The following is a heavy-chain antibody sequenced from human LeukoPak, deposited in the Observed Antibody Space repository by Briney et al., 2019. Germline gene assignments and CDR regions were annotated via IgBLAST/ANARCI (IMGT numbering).Heavy chain of an antibody. D-gene: IGHD4-17*01. CDR1: GGSISSGGYY. J-gene: IGHJ4*02. CDR2: IYHSGST. Sequence: SQTLSLTCTVSGGSISSGGYYWSWIRQPPGKGLEWIGYIYHSGSTYYNPSLKSRVTISVDRSKNQFSLKLSSVTAADTAVYYCARARGPVTDSFDYWGQGTLVTVSS. CDR3: ARARGPVTDSFDY. V-gene: IGHV4-30-2*01.